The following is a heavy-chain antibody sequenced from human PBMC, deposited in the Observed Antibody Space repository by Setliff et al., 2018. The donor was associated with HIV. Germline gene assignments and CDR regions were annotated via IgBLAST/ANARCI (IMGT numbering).Heavy chain of an antibody. J-gene: IGHJ4*02. D-gene: IGHD6-13*01. CDR3: ARGGFGTGLDY. CDR2: ISRDGGST. CDR1: GFTFDDYG. V-gene: IGHV3-43D*04. Sequence: PGGSLRLSCAASGFTFDDYGMSWVRQAPGKGLEWVSLISRDGGSTYYADSVKGRFTISRDNSKNSLHLQMNSLRAEDTALYYCARGGFGTGLDYWGLGALVTVSS.